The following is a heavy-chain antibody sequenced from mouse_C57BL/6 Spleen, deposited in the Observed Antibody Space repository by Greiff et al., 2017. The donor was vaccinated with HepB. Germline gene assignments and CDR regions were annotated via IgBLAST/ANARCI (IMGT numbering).Heavy chain of an antibody. V-gene: IGHV7-3*01. CDR3: ARWGTGYFDY. Sequence: EVKLVESGGGLVQPGGSLSLSCAASGFTFTDYYMSWVRQPPGKALEWLGFIRNKANGYTTEYSASVKGRFTISRDNSQSILYLQMNALRAEDSATYYCARWGTGYFDYWGQGTTLTVSS. J-gene: IGHJ2*01. D-gene: IGHD4-1*01. CDR1: GFTFTDYY. CDR2: IRNKANGYTT.